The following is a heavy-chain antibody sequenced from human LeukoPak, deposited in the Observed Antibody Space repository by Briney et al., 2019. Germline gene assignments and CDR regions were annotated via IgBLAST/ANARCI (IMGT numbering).Heavy chain of an antibody. J-gene: IGHJ4*02. CDR2: IWYDGTNK. CDR3: ARAAYDSSGYLTL. CDR1: GFTFSSYG. V-gene: IGHV3-33*01. D-gene: IGHD3-22*01. Sequence: PGRSLRLSCAASGFTFSSYGMHWVRQAPGKELEWVAVIWYDGTNKYYADSVKGRFTISRDNSKNTLFLQMNSLRAEDTAVYYCARAAYDSSGYLTLWGQGTLVTVSS.